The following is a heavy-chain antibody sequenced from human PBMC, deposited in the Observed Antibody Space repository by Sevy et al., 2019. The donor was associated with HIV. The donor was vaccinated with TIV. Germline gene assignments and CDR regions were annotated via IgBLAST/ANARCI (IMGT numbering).Heavy chain of an antibody. CDR1: GYTFTGYY. J-gene: IGHJ4*02. Sequence: ASVKVSCKASGYTFTGYYMHWVRQAPGQGLEWMGRINPNCGGTNYAQKFQGRVTMTRDTSISTAYMELSRLRSDDTAVYYCARGRLWFSDYYFDYWGQGTLVTVSS. V-gene: IGHV1-2*06. D-gene: IGHD3-10*01. CDR2: INPNCGGT. CDR3: ARGRLWFSDYYFDY.